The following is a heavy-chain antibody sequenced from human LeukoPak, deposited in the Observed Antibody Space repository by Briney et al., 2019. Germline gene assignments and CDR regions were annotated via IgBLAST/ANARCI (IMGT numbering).Heavy chain of an antibody. D-gene: IGHD6-13*01. CDR1: GFTFSSYG. CDR3: ARDIGGQQLVSGWFDP. V-gene: IGHV3-30*02. J-gene: IGHJ5*02. Sequence: GGSLRLSCAASGFTFSSYGMHWVRQAPGKGLEWVAFIRYDGSKKYYADSVKGRFTISRDNSKNTLYLQMNSLRAEDTALYYCARDIGGQQLVSGWFDPWGQGTLVTVSS. CDR2: IRYDGSKK.